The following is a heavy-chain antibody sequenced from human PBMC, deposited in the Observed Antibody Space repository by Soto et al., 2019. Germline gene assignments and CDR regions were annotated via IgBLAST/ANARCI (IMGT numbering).Heavy chain of an antibody. J-gene: IGHJ4*02. D-gene: IGHD6-13*01. CDR2: VSYEGTNT. V-gene: IGHV3-30*07. CDR3: ARGPEYSSSSYDY. Sequence: GSLRLSCAASGFTFRSYAMHWVRQAPGKGLEWVAVVSYEGTNTHYADSVKGRFTISRDNAKNSLYLQMNSLRAEDTAAYYCARGPEYSSSSYDYWGQGTRVTVSS. CDR1: GFTFRSYA.